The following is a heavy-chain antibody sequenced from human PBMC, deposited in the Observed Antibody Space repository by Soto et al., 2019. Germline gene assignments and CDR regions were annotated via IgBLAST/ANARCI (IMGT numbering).Heavy chain of an antibody. Sequence: PSGALRLSRPARGLTVGNVCVHRVRNAPGKGLAWVSRASPDGSSTSYAASVKGRFTISRDNAKNMLYMEMNSLRAEDTAVYYCASHGSGDYFWFDPWGQGTRVTLS. CDR3: ASHGSGDYFWFDP. CDR2: ASPDGSST. CDR1: GLTVGNVC. J-gene: IGHJ5*02. V-gene: IGHV3-74*01. D-gene: IGHD4-17*01.